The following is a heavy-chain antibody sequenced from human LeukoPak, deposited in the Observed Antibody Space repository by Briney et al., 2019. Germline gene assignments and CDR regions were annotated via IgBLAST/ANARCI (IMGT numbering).Heavy chain of an antibody. CDR2: INSDGSST. J-gene: IGHJ6*02. Sequence: GGSLRLSCTVSGFTFSSYWMHWVRQAPGKGLVWVSRINSDGSSTSYADSVKGRFTISRDNAKNTLYLQMNSLRAEDTAVYYCARGPRWLHPYYYGMDVWGQGTTVTVSS. V-gene: IGHV3-74*01. CDR1: GFTFSSYW. CDR3: ARGPRWLHPYYYGMDV. D-gene: IGHD5-12*01.